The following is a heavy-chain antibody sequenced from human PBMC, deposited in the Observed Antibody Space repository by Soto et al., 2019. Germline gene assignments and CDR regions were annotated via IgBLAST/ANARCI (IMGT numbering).Heavy chain of an antibody. D-gene: IGHD2-15*01. V-gene: IGHV1-24*01. J-gene: IGHJ6*02. Sequence: ASVKVSCKVSGYTLTELSMHWVRQAPGKGLEWMGGFDPEDGETIYAQKFQGRVTMTEDTSTDTAYVELSSLRSEDTAVYYCATVSSLYCSGGSCYHYYYYYYGMDVWGQGTTVTVSS. CDR3: ATVSSLYCSGGSCYHYYYYYYGMDV. CDR2: FDPEDGET. CDR1: GYTLTELS.